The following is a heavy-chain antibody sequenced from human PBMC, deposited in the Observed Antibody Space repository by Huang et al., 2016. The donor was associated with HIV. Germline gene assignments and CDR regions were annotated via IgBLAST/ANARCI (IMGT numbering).Heavy chain of an antibody. Sequence: QVQLVQSGAEVKKPGASVKVSCKASGYIFSTYDTHWVRQAPGQRPEWMGRINAGNGNTKYAQRFQGRVTITRDTAANTAYVELSSLRSEDTGVYYCARGIAAGDYWGQGTLVTVSS. V-gene: IGHV1-3*01. D-gene: IGHD6-25*01. CDR1: GYIFSTYD. CDR3: ARGIAAGDY. CDR2: INAGNGNT. J-gene: IGHJ4*02.